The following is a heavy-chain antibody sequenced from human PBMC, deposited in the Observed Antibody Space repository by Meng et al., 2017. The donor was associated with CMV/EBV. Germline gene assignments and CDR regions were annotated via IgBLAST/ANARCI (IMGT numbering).Heavy chain of an antibody. Sequence: GESLKISCAASGFTFSSYAMSWVRQAPGKGLEWVSGISASGGSTYYADSVKGRFTISRDNSKNTLFLQMNSLRAEDTAVYYCAKALAGTGPFQHWGQGTLVTVSS. J-gene: IGHJ1*01. CDR1: GFTFSSYA. CDR2: ISASGGST. V-gene: IGHV3-23*01. CDR3: AKALAGTGPFQH. D-gene: IGHD6-19*01.